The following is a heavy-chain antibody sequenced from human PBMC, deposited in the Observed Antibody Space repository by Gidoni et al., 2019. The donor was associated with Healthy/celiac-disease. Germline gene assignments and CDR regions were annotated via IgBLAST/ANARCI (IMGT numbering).Heavy chain of an antibody. D-gene: IGHD6-19*01. CDR1: GGSFSGYY. CDR2: INHSGST. V-gene: IGHV4-34*01. CDR3: ARRQWLGNYGMDV. J-gene: IGHJ6*02. Sequence: QVQLQQWGAGLLKPSETLSLTCAVYGGSFSGYYWSWIRQPPGKGLAWIGEINHSGSTNYNPSLKSRVTISVDTSKNQFSLKLSSVTAADTAVYYCARRQWLGNYGMDVWGQGTTVTVSS.